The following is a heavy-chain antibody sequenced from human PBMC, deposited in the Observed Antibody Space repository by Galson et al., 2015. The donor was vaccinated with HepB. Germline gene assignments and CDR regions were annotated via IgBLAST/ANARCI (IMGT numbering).Heavy chain of an antibody. J-gene: IGHJ6*02. Sequence: SLRLSCAASGFTFSSYWMSWVRQAPGKGLEWVANIKQDGSEKYYVDSVKGRFTISRDNAKNSLYLQMNSLRAEDTAVYYYASLYYDFWSGYRDKYYYYYGMDVWGQGTTVTVSS. V-gene: IGHV3-7*03. CDR2: IKQDGSEK. CDR3: ASLYYDFWSGYRDKYYYYYGMDV. CDR1: GFTFSSYW. D-gene: IGHD3-3*01.